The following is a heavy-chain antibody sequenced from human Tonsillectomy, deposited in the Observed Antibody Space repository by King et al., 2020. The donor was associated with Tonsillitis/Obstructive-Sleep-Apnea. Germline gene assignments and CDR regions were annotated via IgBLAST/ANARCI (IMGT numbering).Heavy chain of an antibody. CDR2: INHSGST. Sequence: VQLQQWGAGLLKPSETLSLTCAVYGGSFSGYYWSWIRQPPGKGLEWIGEINHSGSTNYNPSLKSRVTISVDTSKNQFSLKLSSVTAADTAVYYCARRDIAGGEHWFDPWGQGTLVTVSS. D-gene: IGHD5-12*01. J-gene: IGHJ5*02. V-gene: IGHV4-34*01. CDR3: ARRDIAGGEHWFDP. CDR1: GGSFSGYY.